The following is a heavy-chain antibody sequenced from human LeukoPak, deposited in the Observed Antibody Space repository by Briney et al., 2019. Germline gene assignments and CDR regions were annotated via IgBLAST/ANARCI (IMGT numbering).Heavy chain of an antibody. CDR1: GYSFTSPW. Sequence: GESLKISCKGSGYSFTSPWIAWGRQMPGEGLEWMGIIYPDDSDTTYSPSFQGQVTISADKSISTPYLQWSSLKASDTAIYYCARRQSSGWYLFDFWGQGTLVTVSS. D-gene: IGHD6-19*01. V-gene: IGHV5-51*01. J-gene: IGHJ3*01. CDR3: ARRQSSGWYLFDF. CDR2: IYPDDSDT.